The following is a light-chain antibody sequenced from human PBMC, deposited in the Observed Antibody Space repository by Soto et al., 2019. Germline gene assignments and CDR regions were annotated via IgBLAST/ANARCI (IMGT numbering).Light chain of an antibody. V-gene: IGLV2-14*03. CDR1: SSDIGGYNY. CDR3: YSYTSSSTVL. CDR2: DVS. J-gene: IGLJ2*01. Sequence: QSVLTQPASVSGSPGQSITISCTGISSDIGGYNYVSWYQQLPGKAPKLMIYDVSNRRSGVSNRFSGSKSGNTASLTISGLQAEDEADYYCYSYTSSSTVLFGGGTQLTV.